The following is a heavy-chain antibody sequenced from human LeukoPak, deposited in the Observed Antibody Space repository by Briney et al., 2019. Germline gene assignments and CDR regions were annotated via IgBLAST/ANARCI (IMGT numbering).Heavy chain of an antibody. CDR1: GFIFNNYA. D-gene: IGHD3-16*02. CDR3: AKLGNDNVWGTYRDNWFDP. J-gene: IGHJ5*02. CDR2: ISGSGSST. V-gene: IGHV3-23*01. Sequence: GGSLRLSCAASGFIFNNYAMTWVRLAPGRGLEWVSGISGSGSSTYYADSVKGRFGISRDNSKNALYLQMNSLRAEDTAEYYWAKLGNDNVWGTYRDNWFDPWGQGTLVIVSS.